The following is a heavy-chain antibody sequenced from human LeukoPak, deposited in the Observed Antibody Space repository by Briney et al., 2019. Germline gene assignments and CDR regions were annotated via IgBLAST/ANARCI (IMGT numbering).Heavy chain of an antibody. J-gene: IGHJ1*01. V-gene: IGHV1-8*01. CDR3: AHIPDIAAAATAEYFQH. D-gene: IGHD6-13*01. CDR1: GYTFTSYD. Sequence: ASVKVSCKASGYTFTSYDINWVRQATGQGLEWMGWMNPNSGNTGYAQKFQGRVTMTRNTSISTAYMELSSLRSEDTAVYYCAHIPDIAAAATAEYFQHWGQGTLVTVSS. CDR2: MNPNSGNT.